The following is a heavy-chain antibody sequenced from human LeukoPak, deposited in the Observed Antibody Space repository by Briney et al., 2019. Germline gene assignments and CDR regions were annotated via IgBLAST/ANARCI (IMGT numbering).Heavy chain of an antibody. D-gene: IGHD1-1*01. CDR2: IYPGDSET. Sequence: GESLKISCKASGYRFTTYWIGWMRQMPGKGLEWMGFIYPGDSETRYSPSFQGQVTISADKSITTAFLQWSSLKASDTAMYHCARLLSATGPDYWGQGTLVTVSS. CDR1: GYRFTTYW. CDR3: ARLLSATGPDY. V-gene: IGHV5-51*01. J-gene: IGHJ4*02.